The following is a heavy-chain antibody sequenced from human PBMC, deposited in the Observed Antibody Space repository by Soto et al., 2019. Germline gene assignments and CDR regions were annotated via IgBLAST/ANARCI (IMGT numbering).Heavy chain of an antibody. J-gene: IGHJ4*02. CDR1: GGSFSGYY. CDR3: ASNPPYCSGGSCYYFDY. CDR2: INHSGST. D-gene: IGHD2-15*01. Sequence: SETLSLTCAVYGGSFSGYYWSWIRQPPGKGLEWIGEINHSGSTNYNPSLKSRVTISVDTSKNQFSLKLSSVTAADTAVYYCASNPPYCSGGSCYYFDYWGQGTLVTVSS. V-gene: IGHV4-34*01.